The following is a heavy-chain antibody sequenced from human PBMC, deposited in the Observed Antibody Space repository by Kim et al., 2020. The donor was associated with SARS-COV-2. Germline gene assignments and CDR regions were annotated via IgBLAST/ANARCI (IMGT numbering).Heavy chain of an antibody. CDR2: IVPSESNS. D-gene: IGHD6-19*01. CDR3: ARHVIGSGGVWGFDY. J-gene: IGHJ4*02. Sequence: GESLKISCKVSGYTISSYWISWVRQMPGKGLEWMGKIVPSESNSDFSPSFQGHVTMSIDQSISTAYLQWSGLKASDTAMYYCARHVIGSGGVWGFDYWGQGTLVTVSS. V-gene: IGHV5-10-1*01. CDR1: GYTISSYW.